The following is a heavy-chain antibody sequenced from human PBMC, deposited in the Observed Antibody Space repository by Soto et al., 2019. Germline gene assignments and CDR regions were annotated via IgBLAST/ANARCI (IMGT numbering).Heavy chain of an antibody. Sequence: PGGSLRLSCAASGFSFDDYVMSWVRQVPGKRLEWVAGINWNGRTKDYVDSVKGRFTISRDTAKSSVYLQMNSLRAEDTALYFCARASPRGRYFDWLIFPLGHWGQGTLVTVSS. V-gene: IGHV3-20*04. CDR2: INWNGRTK. J-gene: IGHJ4*02. CDR1: GFSFDDYV. CDR3: ARASPRGRYFDWLIFPLGH. D-gene: IGHD3-9*01.